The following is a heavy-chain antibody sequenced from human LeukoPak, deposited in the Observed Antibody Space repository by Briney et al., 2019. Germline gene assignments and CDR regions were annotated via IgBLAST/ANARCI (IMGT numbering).Heavy chain of an antibody. Sequence: GGSLRLAWAASGFTFSTYSMNWVRQAPGKWLEWVAVIWYDGNNKYYADSVKGRFTISRDSSKNTMYLQMNSLRAEDTAVYYCAREHTTVTSLLDYWGQGTLVTVSS. CDR3: AREHTTVTSLLDY. V-gene: IGHV3-33*08. CDR2: IWYDGNNK. D-gene: IGHD4-17*01. J-gene: IGHJ4*02. CDR1: GFTFSTYS.